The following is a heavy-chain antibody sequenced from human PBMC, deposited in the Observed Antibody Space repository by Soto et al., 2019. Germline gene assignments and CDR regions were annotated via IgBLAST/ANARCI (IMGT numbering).Heavy chain of an antibody. V-gene: IGHV3-15*07. CDR1: GFTFSNAW. Sequence: GGSLRLSCAASGFTFSNAWMNWVRQAPGKGLEWVGRIKSKTDGGTTDYAAPVKGRFTISRDDSKNTLYLQMNSLKTEDTAVYYCTTDTLPVAGTVSLWGQGTLVTVSS. CDR2: IKSKTDGGTT. D-gene: IGHD6-19*01. CDR3: TTDTLPVAGTVSL. J-gene: IGHJ4*02.